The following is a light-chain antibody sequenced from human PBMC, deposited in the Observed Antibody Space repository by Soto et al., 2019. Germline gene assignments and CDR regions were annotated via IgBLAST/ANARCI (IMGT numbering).Light chain of an antibody. V-gene: IGKV1-5*03. J-gene: IGKJ4*01. CDR2: KAS. CDR1: QSISYW. Sequence: DIQMTQSPSTLSASVGDRVTITCRTSQSISYWLAWYQQKPGKAPKLLVYKASTLESGVPSRFSGSGSGTEFTLTINILQADDFATYDCQQYHTYWGLTFGGGTKVEIE. CDR3: QQYHTYWGLT.